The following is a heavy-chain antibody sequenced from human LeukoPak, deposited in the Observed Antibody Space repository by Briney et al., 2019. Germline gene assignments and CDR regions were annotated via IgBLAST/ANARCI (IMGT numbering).Heavy chain of an antibody. CDR2: INHSGST. Sequence: PSETLSLTCAVYGGSFSGYYWSWIRQPPGKWLEWIGEINHSGSTNYNPSLKSRVTISVDTSKNQFSLKLSSVTAADTAVYYCARGGVGATNAFWGQGTLVTVSS. CDR1: GGSFSGYY. CDR3: ARGGVGATNAF. D-gene: IGHD1-26*01. J-gene: IGHJ4*02. V-gene: IGHV4-34*01.